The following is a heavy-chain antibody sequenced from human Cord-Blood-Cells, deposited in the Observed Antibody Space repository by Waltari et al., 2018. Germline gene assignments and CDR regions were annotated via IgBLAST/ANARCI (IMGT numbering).Heavy chain of an antibody. CDR1: GYSFTSYW. J-gene: IGHJ3*02. CDR3: ASPLIPGIAVAGTAFDI. V-gene: IGHV5-51*01. CDR2: IYPGDSDT. D-gene: IGHD6-19*01. Sequence: EVQLVQSGAEVKKPGESLKISCQGSGYSFTSYWIGWVRQMPGKGLEWMGIIYPGDSDTRSSPTRQRQVTISADYSNSTAYLQWSILKASNTAMYYCASPLIPGIAVAGTAFDIWGQGTIVTVSS.